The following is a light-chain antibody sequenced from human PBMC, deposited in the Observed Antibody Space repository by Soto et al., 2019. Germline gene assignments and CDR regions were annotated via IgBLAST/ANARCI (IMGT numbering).Light chain of an antibody. J-gene: IGKJ1*01. Sequence: ESVLTQSPATLSLSPGERATLSCRASQSLDSSYIVWYQQKSGQAPRLLIYAASSRASGIPDRFSGSGSGTDFTLTISRLEPEDFAVYYCHQFGDSPWTFGQGTKVDIK. CDR1: QSLDSSY. CDR2: AAS. CDR3: HQFGDSPWT. V-gene: IGKV3-20*01.